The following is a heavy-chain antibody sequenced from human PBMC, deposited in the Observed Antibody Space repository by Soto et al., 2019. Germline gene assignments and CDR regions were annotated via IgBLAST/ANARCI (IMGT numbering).Heavy chain of an antibody. CDR3: ARGEGGNSAYWYFDL. Sequence: QVQLVESGGGVVQPGRSLRLSCAASGFTFSSYDMHWVRQAPGKGLEWVAVISYDGSNKYYADSVKGRFTISRDNSKNTLYLQMNSLRAEDAAVFYCARGEGGNSAYWYFDLWGRGTLVTVSS. D-gene: IGHD2-21*02. CDR1: GFTFSSYD. V-gene: IGHV3-30-3*01. J-gene: IGHJ2*01. CDR2: ISYDGSNK.